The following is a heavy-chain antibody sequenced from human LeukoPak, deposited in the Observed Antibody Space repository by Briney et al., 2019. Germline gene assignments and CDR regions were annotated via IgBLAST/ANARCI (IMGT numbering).Heavy chain of an antibody. CDR1: GYTFTTYG. V-gene: IGHV1-18*01. CDR3: ARATRSFSYYMDV. D-gene: IGHD2/OR15-2a*01. CDR2: INPHNGNT. Sequence: ASVKVSCKASGYTFTTYGVTWVRQAPGQGLEWVAWINPHNGNTNYAQNLQGRATVTTDASTSTAYMELRNLRSDDTALYYCARATRSFSYYMDVWGKGTTVTVS. J-gene: IGHJ6*03.